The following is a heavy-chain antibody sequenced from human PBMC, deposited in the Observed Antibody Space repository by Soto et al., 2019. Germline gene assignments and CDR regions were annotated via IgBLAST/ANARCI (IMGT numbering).Heavy chain of an antibody. V-gene: IGHV4-59*01. Sequence: QVQLQESGPGLEKASETLSLTCTVSGGSMSGYYWNWIRQPPGKGLECIGFIYDSGTTNYNPSLKSLGTISIDTSKNQFSLKLTSVTAADTAVYYCARVSHIVVVPAVRGAFDIWGQGTMITVPS. CDR2: IYDSGTT. J-gene: IGHJ3*02. D-gene: IGHD2-21*02. CDR3: ARVSHIVVVPAVRGAFDI. CDR1: GGSMSGYY.